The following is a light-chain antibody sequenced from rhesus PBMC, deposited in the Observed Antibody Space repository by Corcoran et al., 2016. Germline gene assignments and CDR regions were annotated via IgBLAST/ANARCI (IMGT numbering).Light chain of an antibody. J-gene: IGKJ2*01. V-gene: IGKV1-74*01. CDR3: QHSYGTPYS. Sequence: DIQMTQSPSSLSASVGDRVTITCRASENVNNYLHWYQQKPGKAPKLLIYAASTLQSGVPSRFSGSGSGTGSTFTISSLQPEDVATYYCQHSYGTPYSFGQGTKVEIK. CDR2: AAS. CDR1: ENVNNY.